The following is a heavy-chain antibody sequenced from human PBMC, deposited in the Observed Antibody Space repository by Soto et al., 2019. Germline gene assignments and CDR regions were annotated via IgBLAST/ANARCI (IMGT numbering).Heavy chain of an antibody. CDR2: ISSSGIAI. D-gene: IGHD1-26*01. J-gene: IGHJ3*02. V-gene: IGHV3-11*01. CDR3: ATEHVGGNYVFDI. Sequence: GGSLRLSCAASGFTFSDYFLSWIRQAPGKGLEWVSYISSSGIAIYYADSVKGRFTISRDNAKNSLYLQMNSLRAEDTAVYYCATEHVGGNYVFDIWGQGTMVTVSS. CDR1: GFTFSDYF.